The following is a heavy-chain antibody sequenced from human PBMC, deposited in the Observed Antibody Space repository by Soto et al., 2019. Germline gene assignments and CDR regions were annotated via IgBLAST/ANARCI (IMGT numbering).Heavy chain of an antibody. CDR1: CGSIISSSYY. J-gene: IGHJ4*02. CDR3: ARQLTTYYYDSSGYWQG. V-gene: IGHV4-39*01. Sequence: SETLSLTCTFSCGSIISSSYYWGWIRQPPGKGLEWIGSIYYSGSTYYNPSLKSRVTISVDTSKNQFSLKLSSVTAADTAVYYCARQLTTYYYDSSGYWQGWGQGTLVTVSS. CDR2: IYYSGST. D-gene: IGHD3-22*01.